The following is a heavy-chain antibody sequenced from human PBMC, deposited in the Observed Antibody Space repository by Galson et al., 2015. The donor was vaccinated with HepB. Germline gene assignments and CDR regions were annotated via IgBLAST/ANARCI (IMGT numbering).Heavy chain of an antibody. D-gene: IGHD3-22*01. CDR1: GGTFSSYA. Sequence: SVKVSCKASGGTFSSYAISWVRQAPGQGLEWMGGIIPIFGTANYAQKFQGRVTITADESTSTAYMELSSLRSEDTAVYYCARDNWDYDSSGWYPWGQGTLVTVSS. CDR3: ARDNWDYDSSGWYP. V-gene: IGHV1-69*13. CDR2: IIPIFGTA. J-gene: IGHJ5*02.